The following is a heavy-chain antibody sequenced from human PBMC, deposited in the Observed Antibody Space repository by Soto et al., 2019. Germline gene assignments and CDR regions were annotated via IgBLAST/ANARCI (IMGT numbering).Heavy chain of an antibody. D-gene: IGHD2-8*01. V-gene: IGHV1-18*01. CDR2: ISGYNGDT. Sequence: QGQLVQSGAEVKKPGASVKVSCKASGYTFTRSGISWVRQAPGQGLEWMGWISGYNGDTNYAQKFQGRVTMTTDTSTNTAYMERRSLTSDDTAVYYCEKNGQPPYYYYGMDVWGQGTTVTVSS. CDR3: EKNGQPPYYYYGMDV. J-gene: IGHJ6*02. CDR1: GYTFTRSG.